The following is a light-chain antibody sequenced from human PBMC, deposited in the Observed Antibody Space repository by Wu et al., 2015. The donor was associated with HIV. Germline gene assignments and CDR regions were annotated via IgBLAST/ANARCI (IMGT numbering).Light chain of an antibody. V-gene: IGKV3-11*01. J-gene: IGKJ1*01. Sequence: EIVLTQSPATLSLSPGERATLSCRPSQSVSTFLAWYQQKPGPSPRLLIYAASTRATGVPARFSGSGSETDFTLTISSLEPEDFAVYYCQQRSTWPWTFGQGTKVEIK. CDR2: AAS. CDR1: QSVSTF. CDR3: QQRSTWPWT.